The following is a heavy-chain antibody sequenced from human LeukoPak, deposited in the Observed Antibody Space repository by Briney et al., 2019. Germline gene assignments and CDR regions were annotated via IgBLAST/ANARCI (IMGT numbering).Heavy chain of an antibody. J-gene: IGHJ6*02. D-gene: IGHD3-10*01. CDR1: GFIFRNYA. Sequence: PGGSLRLSCAASGFIFRNYAVHWVRQAPDKGLEWVAAISYDGSIKEYADSVKGRFLISRDNSQNTLDLQMNSLRGEDTGVYFCARAPQATLGSFGNYYMDVWGQGTTVTVS. V-gene: IGHV3-30*01. CDR2: ISYDGSIK. CDR3: ARAPQATLGSFGNYYMDV.